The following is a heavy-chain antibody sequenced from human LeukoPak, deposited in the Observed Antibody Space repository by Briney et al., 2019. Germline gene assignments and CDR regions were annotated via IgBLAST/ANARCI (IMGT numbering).Heavy chain of an antibody. Sequence: SETLSLTCAVSGGSISSSNWWSWVRQPPGKGLEWIGEIYHSGSTNYNPSLKSRVTISVDKSKNQFSLKLSSVTAADTAVYYCARDLGYCSGGSCYSAYWGQGTLVTVFS. D-gene: IGHD2-15*01. J-gene: IGHJ4*02. CDR1: GGSISSSNW. CDR3: ARDLGYCSGGSCYSAY. CDR2: IYHSGST. V-gene: IGHV4-4*02.